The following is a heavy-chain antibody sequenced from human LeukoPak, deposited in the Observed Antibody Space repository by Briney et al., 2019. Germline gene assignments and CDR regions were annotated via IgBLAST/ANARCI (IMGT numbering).Heavy chain of an antibody. CDR2: IKSDGSEK. CDR1: GFSFGGYW. CDR3: GRLTTAYDTVDP. Sequence: GGSLKLSCAVSGFSFGGYWLSWVRQAPGKGLECVASIKSDGSEKYYADSVKGRFTISRDNAKNSLYLQMNSLRAEDTAVYYCGRLTTAYDTVDPWGQGTLVTVSS. D-gene: IGHD3-16*01. V-gene: IGHV3-7*05. J-gene: IGHJ5*02.